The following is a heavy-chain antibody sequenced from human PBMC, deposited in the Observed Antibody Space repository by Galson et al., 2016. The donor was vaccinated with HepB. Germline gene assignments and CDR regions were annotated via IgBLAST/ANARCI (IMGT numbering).Heavy chain of an antibody. J-gene: IGHJ1*01. V-gene: IGHV5-51*01. Sequence: QSGAEVKKPGESLKISCKASGYSFTNYWIAWVRHMPGKGLEWMGIIFPGDSDTSYSTSFQRQVTISADKSINTAYLRWSSLKASDTAIYYCARQGKRLTMIVAEFQDLGQGTLVTVSS. CDR2: IFPGDSDT. D-gene: IGHD3-22*01. CDR1: GYSFTNYW. CDR3: ARQGKRLTMIVAEFQD.